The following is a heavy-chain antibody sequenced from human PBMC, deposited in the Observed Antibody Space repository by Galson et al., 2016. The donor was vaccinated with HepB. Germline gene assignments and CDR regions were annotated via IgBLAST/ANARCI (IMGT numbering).Heavy chain of an antibody. CDR2: IFHSGIT. J-gene: IGHJ4*02. V-gene: IGHV4-4*02. Sequence: SETLSLTCTISDDSISSSSWWSWVRQPPGRGLEWIGEIFHSGITTYNPSLKSRVTVSVDKTKNQFSLKVSSVTAADTAVYYCARVNVNGWDSDSWGQGTLGTDS. CDR3: ARVNVNGWDSDS. CDR1: DDSISSSSW. D-gene: IGHD6-19*01.